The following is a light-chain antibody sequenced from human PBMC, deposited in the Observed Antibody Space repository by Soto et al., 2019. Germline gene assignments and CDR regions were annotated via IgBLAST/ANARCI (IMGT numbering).Light chain of an antibody. Sequence: DIQLTQSPSFLSASVGDRVTITCRASQDINTYLAWYQQKPGKAPKLLIFAASTLQNGVPSRFSVSGSGTEFTGTITSLQPEDFATYYCQQRKSYPITFGQGTRLEIK. CDR3: QQRKSYPIT. CDR1: QDINTY. J-gene: IGKJ5*01. V-gene: IGKV1-9*01. CDR2: AAS.